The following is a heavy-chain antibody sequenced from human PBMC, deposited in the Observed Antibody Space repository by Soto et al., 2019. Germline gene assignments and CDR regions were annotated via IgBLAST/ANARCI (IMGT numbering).Heavy chain of an antibody. Sequence: GESLKISCKASGYIFSIYWIGWVRQMPGKGLEWMGIIYPGDSDTRYNPSFQGQVTISVDKSTSTAYLQWSSLKASDTAMYYCARHGLLWFGELLGYYYYYGMDVWGQGTTVTVSS. J-gene: IGHJ6*02. CDR1: GYIFSIYW. CDR3: ARHGLLWFGELLGYYYYYGMDV. CDR2: IYPGDSDT. V-gene: IGHV5-51*01. D-gene: IGHD3-10*01.